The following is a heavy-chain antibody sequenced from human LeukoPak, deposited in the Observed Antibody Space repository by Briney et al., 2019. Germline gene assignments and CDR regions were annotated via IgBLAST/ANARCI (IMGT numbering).Heavy chain of an antibody. D-gene: IGHD6-25*01. CDR2: ISGSSSHI. V-gene: IGHV3-21*01. CDR1: GFTFSSYS. Sequence: GGSLKLSCAVSGFTFSSYSMNWVRQAPGKGLEWVSCISGSSSHIFDAGSVKGRFTISRDNAKNSLYLQMNSLRAEDTAVYYCARVGSGWGFDYWGQGTLVTVSS. CDR3: ARVGSGWGFDY. J-gene: IGHJ4*02.